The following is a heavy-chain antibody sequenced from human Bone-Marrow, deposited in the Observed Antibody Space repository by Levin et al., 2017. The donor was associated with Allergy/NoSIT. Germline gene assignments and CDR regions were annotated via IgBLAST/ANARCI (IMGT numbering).Heavy chain of an antibody. D-gene: IGHD2-15*01. V-gene: IGHV3-33*01. Sequence: GESLKISCAASGFTFSSYGMHWVRQTPGKGLEWVAGTWYDGVNKYYADSVKGRFTISRDNSKNILYLQMNSLRAEDTAIYYCARVLLYCSGGDCYGSDYWGQGTLVTVSS. J-gene: IGHJ4*02. CDR2: TWYDGVNK. CDR3: ARVLLYCSGGDCYGSDY. CDR1: GFTFSSYG.